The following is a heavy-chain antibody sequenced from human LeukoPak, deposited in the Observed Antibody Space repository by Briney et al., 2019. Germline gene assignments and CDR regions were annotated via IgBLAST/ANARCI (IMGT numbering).Heavy chain of an antibody. CDR2: INPNSGGT. D-gene: IGHD6-13*01. CDR1: GYTFTGYY. V-gene: IGHV1-2*02. Sequence: GASVKVSCKASGYTFTGYYMHWVRQAPGQGLEWMGWINPNSGGTQYTQKIQGRVTMTRDTSISTAYMELSRLRSDDTAVYYCARDSIAAAGTDPFYYYYYGMDVWGQGTTVTVSS. CDR3: ARDSIAAAGTDPFYYYYYGMDV. J-gene: IGHJ6*02.